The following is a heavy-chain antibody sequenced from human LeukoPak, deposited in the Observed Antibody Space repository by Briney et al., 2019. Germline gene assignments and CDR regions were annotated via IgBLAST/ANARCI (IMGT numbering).Heavy chain of an antibody. Sequence: GGSLRLSCAASGFTFSGSYMTWIRQAPGKGLEWLSYISGTSSDTKYADSVKGRFTISRDNAKNPLYLQMNSLRAEDTAVYYCTRDPRVADYWGQGTLVTVSS. CDR2: ISGTSSDT. D-gene: IGHD5/OR15-5a*01. CDR3: TRDPRVADY. V-gene: IGHV3-11*06. CDR1: GFTFSGSY. J-gene: IGHJ4*02.